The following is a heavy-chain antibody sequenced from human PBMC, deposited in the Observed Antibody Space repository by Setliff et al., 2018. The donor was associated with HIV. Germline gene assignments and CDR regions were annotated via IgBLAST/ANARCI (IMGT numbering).Heavy chain of an antibody. J-gene: IGHJ3*01. CDR1: GFTFSYYG. Sequence: PGGSLRLSCAASGFTFSYYGMYWVRQAPGKGLEWVALIYNDGSKKYYADSVKGRFTISRDNSKNTLYLQMNSLRPEDTAIYYCGKDSRRGDAYNVGVFDFWGQGTMVTVSS. CDR2: IYNDGSKK. V-gene: IGHV3-30*02. D-gene: IGHD3-10*01. CDR3: GKDSRRGDAYNVGVFDF.